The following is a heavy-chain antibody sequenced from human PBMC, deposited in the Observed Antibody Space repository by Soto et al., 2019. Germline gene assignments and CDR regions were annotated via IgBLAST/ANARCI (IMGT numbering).Heavy chain of an antibody. D-gene: IGHD2-8*01. Sequence: ASVKVSCKASGGTFSSYAISGVRQAPGQGLEWMGGIIPIFGTANYAQKFQGRVTITADKSTSTAYMELSSLRSEDTAVYYCARPHYCTNGVCYSWFDPWGQGTLVTVSS. J-gene: IGHJ5*02. CDR3: ARPHYCTNGVCYSWFDP. CDR1: GGTFSSYA. CDR2: IIPIFGTA. V-gene: IGHV1-69*06.